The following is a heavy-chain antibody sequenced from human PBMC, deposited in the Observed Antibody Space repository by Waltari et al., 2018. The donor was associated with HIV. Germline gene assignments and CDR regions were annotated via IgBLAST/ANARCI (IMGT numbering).Heavy chain of an antibody. V-gene: IGHV1-69*13. CDR1: GAAFNSFA. D-gene: IGHD3-22*01. Sequence: QVQLVQSGAGVKKPGSSVKVSCKASGAAFNSFAISWVRQAPGQGLEWMGQVIPVFHAPNYAQKFQDRVTITADESASTVYMELSSLRSEDTAVYYCASGRGVSSDYYDTTGYYGLVAFDIWGQGTMVAVSS. CDR2: VIPVFHAP. CDR3: ASGRGVSSDYYDTTGYYGLVAFDI. J-gene: IGHJ3*02.